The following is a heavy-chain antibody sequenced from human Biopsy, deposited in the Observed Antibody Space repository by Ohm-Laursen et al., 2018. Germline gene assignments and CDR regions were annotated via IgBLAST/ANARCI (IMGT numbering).Heavy chain of an antibody. Sequence: SLRLSCAASGFTFSSYAMTWFRQAPGKGLEWVAFIFYDGSNTYYADSVKGRFTISRDNSRDTLYLQMSSLRAEDTAVYYCAKDRYNYTPIGGFSMDVWGQGTTVTVSS. CDR1: GFTFSSYA. CDR2: IFYDGSNT. V-gene: IGHV3-30*18. CDR3: AKDRYNYTPIGGFSMDV. D-gene: IGHD5-18*01. J-gene: IGHJ6*02.